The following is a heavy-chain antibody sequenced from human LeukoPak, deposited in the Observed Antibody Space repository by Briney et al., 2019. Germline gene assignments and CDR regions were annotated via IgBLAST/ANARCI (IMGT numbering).Heavy chain of an antibody. CDR1: GFTFSSYA. V-gene: IGHV3-30*02. CDR3: ANLYMTTGTPELDY. D-gene: IGHD4-17*01. Sequence: GGSLRLSCAASGFTFSSYAMSWVRQAPGKGLEWVAFIRYDGSNKYYADSVKGRFTISRDNSKNTLYLQMNSLRAEDTAVYYCANLYMTTGTPELDYWGQGTLVTVSS. CDR2: IRYDGSNK. J-gene: IGHJ4*02.